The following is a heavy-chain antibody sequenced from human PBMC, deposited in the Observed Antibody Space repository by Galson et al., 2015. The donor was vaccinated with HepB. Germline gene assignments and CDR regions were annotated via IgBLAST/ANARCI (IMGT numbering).Heavy chain of an antibody. V-gene: IGHV3-7*03. Sequence: SLRLSCAASGFTFSSYWMSWVRQAPGKGLEWVANIKQDGSEKYYVDSVKGRFTISRDNAKNSLYLQMNSLRAEDTAVYYCARVGEPGIAAAGYYFDYWGQGTLVTVSS. CDR3: ARVGEPGIAAAGYYFDY. CDR2: IKQDGSEK. J-gene: IGHJ4*02. D-gene: IGHD6-13*01. CDR1: GFTFSSYW.